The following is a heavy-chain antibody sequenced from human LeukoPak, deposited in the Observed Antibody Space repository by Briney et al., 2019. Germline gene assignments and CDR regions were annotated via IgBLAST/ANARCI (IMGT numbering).Heavy chain of an antibody. Sequence: GGSLRLSCAVSGFTFSSYSMNWVLQAPGKGLDWVSSISSSGSYTYYADSLKGRFTISRDNAKNSLSLQMNSLRAEDTAVYYCARDSRDYYDSSGYGRLSYWGQGTLVTVSS. V-gene: IGHV3-21*01. J-gene: IGHJ4*02. CDR2: ISSSGSYT. CDR3: ARDSRDYYDSSGYGRLSY. CDR1: GFTFSSYS. D-gene: IGHD3-22*01.